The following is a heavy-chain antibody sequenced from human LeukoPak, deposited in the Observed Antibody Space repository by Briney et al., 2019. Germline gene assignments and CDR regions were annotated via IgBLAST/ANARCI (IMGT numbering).Heavy chain of an antibody. CDR2: ISPDGRTT. V-gene: IGHV3-7*01. CDR1: GFPSTAYW. CDR3: ARIGYSSSSFDF. Sequence: GGSLRLSCATSGFPSTAYWTSWVRQAPGKGLEWVANISPDGRTTYYMDSVKGRFTISRDKAKNSKFLQMDSLRVEDTAVYYCARIGYSSSSFDFWGQGTPVTVSS. J-gene: IGHJ4*02. D-gene: IGHD6-6*01.